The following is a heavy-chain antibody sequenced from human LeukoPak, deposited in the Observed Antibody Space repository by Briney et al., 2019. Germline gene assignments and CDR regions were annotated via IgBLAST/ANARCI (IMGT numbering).Heavy chain of an antibody. V-gene: IGHV3-23*01. CDR2: ISGSGGTT. CDR3: AKLSTFGDLSRVRFDP. Sequence: GGSLRLSCAVSGFTFRTYAMSWVRQAPGKGLEWVSAISGSGGTTYYADSVKGRFTISRDNSKNTLYLQMNSLRAEDTAVYYCAKLSTFGDLSRVRFDPWGQGTLVTVSS. D-gene: IGHD3-10*01. CDR1: GFTFRTYA. J-gene: IGHJ5*02.